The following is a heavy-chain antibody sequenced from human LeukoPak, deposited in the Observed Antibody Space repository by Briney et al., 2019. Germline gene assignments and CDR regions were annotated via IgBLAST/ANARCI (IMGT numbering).Heavy chain of an antibody. CDR2: IYTSGTT. D-gene: IGHD6-19*01. CDR1: GGSISSYY. Sequence: SETLSLTCTVSGGSISSYYWSWIRQPAGKGLEWIGRIYTSGTTNYNPSLKSRVTMSVDTSKNQFSLKLSSVTAADTAVYYCAIQYSSDWYLWFDPWGQGTLVTVSS. CDR3: AIQYSSDWYLWFDP. J-gene: IGHJ5*02. V-gene: IGHV4-4*07.